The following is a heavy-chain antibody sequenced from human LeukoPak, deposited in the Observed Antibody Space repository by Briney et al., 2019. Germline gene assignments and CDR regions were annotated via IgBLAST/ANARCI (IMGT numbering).Heavy chain of an antibody. CDR1: GFTFSSYT. J-gene: IGHJ5*02. CDR3: ARGIDSSGWLSWFDP. D-gene: IGHD6-19*01. Sequence: GGSLRLSCAASGFTFSSYTMNWVRQAPGKGLEWVSSITSTGSDIYYADSVKGRFTISRDNAKNSLYLQVTSLRAEDTAVYYCARGIDSSGWLSWFDPWGQGTLVTVSS. V-gene: IGHV3-21*01. CDR2: ITSTGSDI.